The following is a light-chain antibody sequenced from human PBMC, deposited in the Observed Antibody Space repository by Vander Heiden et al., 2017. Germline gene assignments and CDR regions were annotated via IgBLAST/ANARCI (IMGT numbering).Light chain of an antibody. J-gene: IGLJ2*01. V-gene: IGLV1-51*02. CDR3: GTWDSSLSAHVV. Sequence: SVLTPPPSVYAAPGQKVTISCSGSSSNIGNNYVSWYQQLPGTAPKLLIYENNKRPAGIPDRFSGSKSGTSATLGITGLQTGDEADYYCGTWDSSLSAHVVFGGGTKLTVL. CDR1: SSNIGNNY. CDR2: ENN.